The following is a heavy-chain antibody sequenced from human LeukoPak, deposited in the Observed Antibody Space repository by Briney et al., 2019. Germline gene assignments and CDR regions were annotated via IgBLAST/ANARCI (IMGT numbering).Heavy chain of an antibody. CDR1: GISFRSYG. CDR3: ATDISTHYFGS. CDR2: IWYDTSNK. Sequence: GRSLRLSCAASGISFRSYGMHWVRQAPGKGLEWVTFIWYDTSNKYYAESVKGRFTISRDNSRNTVFLQMNSLRAEDTAIYYCATDISTHYFGSWGQGTLVTVSS. D-gene: IGHD3-9*01. V-gene: IGHV3-33*01. J-gene: IGHJ4*02.